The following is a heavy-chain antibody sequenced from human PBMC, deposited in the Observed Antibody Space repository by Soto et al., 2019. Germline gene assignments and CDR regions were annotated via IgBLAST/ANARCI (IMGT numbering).Heavy chain of an antibody. J-gene: IGHJ4*02. CDR2: INAGNGNT. CDR3: ARSIVVVTALDH. D-gene: IGHD2-21*02. V-gene: IGHV1-3*05. CDR1: GYTFTSYA. Sequence: QVQLVQSGAEEKKPGASVKVSCKASGYTFTSYAMHWVRQAPGQRLEWMGWINAGNGNTKYSQKFQGRVTITRDTSASTAYMELSSLRSEDSAVYYCARSIVVVTALDHWGQGTLFTVSS.